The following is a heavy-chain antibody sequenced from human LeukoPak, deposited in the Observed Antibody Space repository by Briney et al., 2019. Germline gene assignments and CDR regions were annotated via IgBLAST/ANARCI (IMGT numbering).Heavy chain of an antibody. CDR2: ISGSGGST. CDR1: GFTLSSYA. CDR3: ARIIAAAGRRGWFDP. J-gene: IGHJ5*02. D-gene: IGHD6-13*01. Sequence: PGGSLRLSCAASGFTLSSYAMSWVRQAPGKGLEWVSAISGSGGSTYYADSVKGRFTISRDNSKNTLYLQMNSLRAEDTAVYYCARIIAAAGRRGWFDPWGQGTLVTVSS. V-gene: IGHV3-23*01.